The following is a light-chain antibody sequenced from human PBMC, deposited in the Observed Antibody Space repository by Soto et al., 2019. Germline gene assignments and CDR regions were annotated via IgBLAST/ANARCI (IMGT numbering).Light chain of an antibody. CDR1: NSDVGDYNY. V-gene: IGLV2-14*01. CDR2: DVF. CDR3: SSYTGSSTLV. J-gene: IGLJ2*01. Sequence: QSALTQPASVSGSPGQSITISCTGTNSDVGDYNYVSWYRQHPGQAPELMIYDVFNRPSGVSNRFSGSKSGNTASLTISGVQVDDEADYYCSSYTGSSTLVFGGGTKVTVL.